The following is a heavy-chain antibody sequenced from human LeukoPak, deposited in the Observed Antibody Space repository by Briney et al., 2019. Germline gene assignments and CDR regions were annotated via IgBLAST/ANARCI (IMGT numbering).Heavy chain of an antibody. CDR3: AKDRSDSSNWYLGDY. J-gene: IGHJ4*02. V-gene: IGHV3-23*01. Sequence: GGSLRLSCAASGFTFSSYAMSWVRQAPGKGLEWVSVINGSGSSTNYADSVKGRFTISRDNSKNTLYLQMNSLRADDTAVYYCAKDRSDSSNWYLGDYWGQGTLVTVSS. CDR1: GFTFSSYA. D-gene: IGHD6-13*01. CDR2: INGSGSST.